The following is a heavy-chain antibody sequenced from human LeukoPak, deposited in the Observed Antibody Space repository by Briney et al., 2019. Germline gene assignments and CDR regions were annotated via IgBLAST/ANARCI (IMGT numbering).Heavy chain of an antibody. J-gene: IGHJ6*02. V-gene: IGHV4-34*01. CDR2: INHSGST. Sequence: SETLSLTCAVYGGSFSGYYWSWIRQPPGKGLEWIGEINHSGSTNYNASLKSRVTISLDTSKNQFSLKLSSVTAADTAVYYCARALCSSTSCYFYYGMDVWGQGTTVTVSS. CDR1: GGSFSGYY. D-gene: IGHD2-2*01. CDR3: ARALCSSTSCYFYYGMDV.